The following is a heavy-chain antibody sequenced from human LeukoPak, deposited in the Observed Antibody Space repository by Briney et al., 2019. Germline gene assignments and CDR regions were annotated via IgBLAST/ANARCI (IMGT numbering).Heavy chain of an antibody. CDR2: IFHNGYT. D-gene: IGHD3-3*01. CDR3: ARFQRMGYFDL. V-gene: IGHV4-4*02. Sequence: GSLRLSCAASGFTFSSYAMTWVRQPPGKGLEWIGEIFHNGYTKNNPSLKSRVTMLVDTSKNQFSLKLSSVTAADTAVYYCARFQRMGYFDLWGRGTLVTVSS. J-gene: IGHJ2*01. CDR1: GFTFSSYAM.